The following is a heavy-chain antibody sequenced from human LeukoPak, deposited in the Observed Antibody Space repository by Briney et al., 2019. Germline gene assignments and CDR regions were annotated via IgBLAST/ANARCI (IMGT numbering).Heavy chain of an antibody. Sequence: GGSLRLSCAASGLAFSVYGMNWVRQAPGKGLEWVSYISNSGTTVTYADSVKGRFTISRDNAKNSLYLQMSSLRAEDTAVYYCARVKWSSAWSGYWGQGVLVTVSS. CDR2: ISNSGTTV. CDR1: GLAFSVYG. CDR3: ARVKWSSAWSGY. J-gene: IGHJ4*02. D-gene: IGHD6-19*01. V-gene: IGHV3-48*01.